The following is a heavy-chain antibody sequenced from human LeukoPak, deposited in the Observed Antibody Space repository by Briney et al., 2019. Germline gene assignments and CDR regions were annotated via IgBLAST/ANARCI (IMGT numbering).Heavy chain of an antibody. Sequence: PGESLKISCKCSGYSFTSYWIGWVRQMPGKGLEWMGIIYPGDSDTKYSPSVQGQVTISADKSITTAYLQWSSQKASETAMYYCARRLYYGMDVWGQGTTVTVSS. CDR2: IYPGDSDT. CDR3: ARRLYYGMDV. V-gene: IGHV5-51*01. CDR1: GYSFTSYW. J-gene: IGHJ6*02.